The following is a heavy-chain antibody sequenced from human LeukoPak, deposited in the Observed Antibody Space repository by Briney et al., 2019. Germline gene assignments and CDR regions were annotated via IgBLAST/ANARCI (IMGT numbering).Heavy chain of an antibody. CDR2: IKSKTDGGTT. D-gene: IGHD7-27*01. CDR1: GFTFSNAW. V-gene: IGHV3-15*01. J-gene: IGHJ3*02. Sequence: PGGSLRLSCAASGFTFSNAWMSWVRQAPGKGLEWVGRIKSKTDGGTTDYAAPVKGRFTISRDDSKNTLYLQMNSLKTEDTAVYYCTTAIWGSGDAFDIWGQGTMVTVSS. CDR3: TTAIWGSGDAFDI.